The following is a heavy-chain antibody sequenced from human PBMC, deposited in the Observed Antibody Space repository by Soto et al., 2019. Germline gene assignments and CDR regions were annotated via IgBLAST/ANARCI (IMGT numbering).Heavy chain of an antibody. CDR1: GYTFTSYA. D-gene: IGHD2-2*01. CDR3: ARSRGCSSTSCLYYYYYGMDV. Sequence: AASVKVSCKASGYTFTSYAMHWVRQAPGQRLEWMGWINAGNGNTKYSQKFQGRVTITRDTSASTAYMELSSLRSEDTAVYYCARSRGCSSTSCLYYYYYGMDVWGQGTTVTVSS. V-gene: IGHV1-3*01. CDR2: INAGNGNT. J-gene: IGHJ6*02.